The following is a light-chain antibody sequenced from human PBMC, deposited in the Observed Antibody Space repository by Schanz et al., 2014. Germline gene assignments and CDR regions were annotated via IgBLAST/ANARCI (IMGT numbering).Light chain of an antibody. J-gene: IGKJ1*01. CDR3: QEYQTSLAT. CDR2: DAS. Sequence: DIQMTQSPSTLSASVGDRVTITCRASQSISTWLAWYQQKPGKAPKVLIYDASNLESGVPSRFSGSGSGTEFTLTISSLQPDDFATYYCQEYQTSLATFGQGTKVEIK. V-gene: IGKV1-5*01. CDR1: QSISTW.